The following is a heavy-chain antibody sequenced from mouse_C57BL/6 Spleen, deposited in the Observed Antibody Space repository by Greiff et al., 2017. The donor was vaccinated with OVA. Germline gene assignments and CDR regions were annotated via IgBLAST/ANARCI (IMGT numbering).Heavy chain of an antibody. CDR2: IYPRSGNT. Sequence: QVQLKQSGAELARPGASVKLSCKASGYTFTSYGISWVKQRTGQGLEWIGEIYPRSGNTYYNEKFKGKATLTADKSSSTAYMELRSLTSEDSAVYFCAPLTTVVATDFDYWGQGTTLTVSS. V-gene: IGHV1-81*01. CDR1: GYTFTSYG. J-gene: IGHJ2*01. CDR3: APLTTVVATDFDY. D-gene: IGHD1-1*01.